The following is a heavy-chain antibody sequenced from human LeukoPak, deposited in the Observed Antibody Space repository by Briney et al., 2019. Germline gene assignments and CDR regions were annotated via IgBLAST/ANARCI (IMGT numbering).Heavy chain of an antibody. D-gene: IGHD1-1*01. Sequence: GGSLRLSCAASGFTFSSYWMHWVRHVPGKGLVWVAQINNDGTGTKYADSVKGRFTISRDNAKNTLYVQMDSLRAEDTAVYYCARDLYGIDYWGKGSPVT. CDR2: INNDGTGT. CDR3: ARDLYGIDY. CDR1: GFTFSSYW. J-gene: IGHJ4*02. V-gene: IGHV3-74*01.